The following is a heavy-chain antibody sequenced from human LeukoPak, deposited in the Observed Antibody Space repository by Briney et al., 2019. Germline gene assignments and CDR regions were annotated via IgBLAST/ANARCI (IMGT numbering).Heavy chain of an antibody. J-gene: IGHJ3*02. CDR1: GFSVSTNF. V-gene: IGHV3-66*02. CDR2: FYRGGST. Sequence: GGYLRLSCVASGFSVSTNFMSWVRQAPGKGLEWVSSFYRGGSTYYGDSVKGRFTTSRDHSMNTVYLQMNSLRAEDTTVYYCARYYDSSGYTQGAFDIWGQGTMVTVS. CDR3: ARYYDSSGYTQGAFDI. D-gene: IGHD3-22*01.